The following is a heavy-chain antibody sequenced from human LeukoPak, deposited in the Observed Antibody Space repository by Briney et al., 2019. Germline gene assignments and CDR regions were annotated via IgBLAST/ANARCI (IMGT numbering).Heavy chain of an antibody. CDR3: AKATRYYDFWSGYGAYYYYGMDV. CDR1: GFTFSSSA. D-gene: IGHD3-3*01. CDR2: ISNNGGYT. V-gene: IGHV3-23*01. Sequence: GGSLRLSCAASGFTFSSSAMSWVRQAPGKGLEWVSAISNNGGYTYYADSVQGRYTISRDNSKSTLCLQMNSLRAEDTAVYYCAKATRYYDFWSGYGAYYYYGMDVWGQGTTVTVSS. J-gene: IGHJ6*02.